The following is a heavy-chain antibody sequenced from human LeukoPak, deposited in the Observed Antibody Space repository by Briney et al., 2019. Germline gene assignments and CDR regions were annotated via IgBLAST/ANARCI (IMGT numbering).Heavy chain of an antibody. CDR2: ISGYNGHT. CDR1: GYTFTSYG. Sequence: VASVKVSCKASGYTFTSYGISWVRQAPGQGLEWMGWISGYNGHTNYAQKLQGRVTMTTDTSTSTAYMELRRLRSDDTAVYYCARDDNWNHSIDPFSPRHFDYWGQGTLVTVSS. CDR3: ARDDNWNHSIDPFSPRHFDY. D-gene: IGHD1-14*01. V-gene: IGHV1-18*01. J-gene: IGHJ4*02.